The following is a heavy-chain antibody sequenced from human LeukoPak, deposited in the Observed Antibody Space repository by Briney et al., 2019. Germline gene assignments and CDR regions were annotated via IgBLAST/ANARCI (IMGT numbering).Heavy chain of an antibody. V-gene: IGHV1-46*01. CDR1: GYTFTSYY. CDR2: INPSGGST. CDR3: AGPIVKQLVGVYYYYGMDV. J-gene: IGHJ6*02. Sequence: ASVKVSCKASGYTFTSYYMHWVRQAPGQGLEWMGIINPSGGSTSYAQKFQGRVTMTRDTSTSTVYMELSSLRSEDTAVYYCAGPIVKQLVGVYYYYGMDVWGQGTTVTVSS. D-gene: IGHD6-13*01.